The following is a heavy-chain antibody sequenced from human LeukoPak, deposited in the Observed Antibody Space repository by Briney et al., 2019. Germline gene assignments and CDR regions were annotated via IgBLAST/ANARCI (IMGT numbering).Heavy chain of an antibody. CDR2: IGSTGTDR. J-gene: IGHJ4*02. Sequence: GGSLRLSCAASGFSFSSSGINWVRQAPGKGLEWVSSIGSTGTDRYYADSVKGRFTISRDNAKNSLYLQLNSLRAEDTAVYYCATETIGRHYDYWGQGTLLTVSS. D-gene: IGHD1-14*01. CDR3: ATETIGRHYDY. CDR1: GFSFSSSG. V-gene: IGHV3-21*01.